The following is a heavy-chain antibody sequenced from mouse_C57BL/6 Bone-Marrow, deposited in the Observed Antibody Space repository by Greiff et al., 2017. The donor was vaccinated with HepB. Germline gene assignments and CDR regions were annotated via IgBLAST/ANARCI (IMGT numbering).Heavy chain of an antibody. V-gene: IGHV1-19*01. J-gene: IGHJ4*01. CDR2: INPYNGGT. D-gene: IGHD2-2*01. CDR1: GYTFTDYY. CDR3: AGPYGYDGGNYAMDY. Sequence: EVQLQQSGPVLVKPGASVKMSCKASGYTFTDYYMNWVKQSHGKSLEWIGVINPYNGGTSYNQKFKGKATLTVDKSSSTAYMELNSLTSEDSAVYYCAGPYGYDGGNYAMDYWGQGTSVTVSS.